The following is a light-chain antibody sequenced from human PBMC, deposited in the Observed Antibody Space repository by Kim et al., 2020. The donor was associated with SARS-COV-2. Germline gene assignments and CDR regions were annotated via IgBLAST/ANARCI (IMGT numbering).Light chain of an antibody. CDR3: QQYGSLPWT. CDR2: DAY. J-gene: IGKJ1*01. CDR1: QTVSSRS. Sequence: EIVLTQSPDTLSLSPGERATLSCRASQTVSSRSVNWYQQKPGQAPRLLIYDAYRRDTGVPDRFRGSGSGTDFTLTISRLEPEDFAVYHCQQYGSLPWTFGQGTKVDIK. V-gene: IGKV3-20*01.